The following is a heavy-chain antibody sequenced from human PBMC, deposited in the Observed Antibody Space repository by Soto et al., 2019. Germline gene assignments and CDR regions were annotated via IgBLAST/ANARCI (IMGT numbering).Heavy chain of an antibody. Sequence: EVQLVEIGGGLIQPGRSLRLSCAASGFTVSSNYMSWVRQAPGRGLEWVSTIFSGGTTHYADSVKGRFTISRDSSKNTLYLQMNSLRAEDTAIYYCARETVPPSYHYYDCWGQGTLVTVSS. V-gene: IGHV3-53*02. J-gene: IGHJ4*02. CDR1: GFTVSSNY. CDR3: ARETVPPSYHYYDC. D-gene: IGHD2-2*01. CDR2: IFSGGTT.